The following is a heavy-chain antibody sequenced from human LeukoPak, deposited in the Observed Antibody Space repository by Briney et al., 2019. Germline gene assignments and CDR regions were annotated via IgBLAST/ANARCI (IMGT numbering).Heavy chain of an antibody. CDR3: AGDYAVTSFYYYGMDV. CDR1: GGSISSYY. D-gene: IGHD2-2*01. J-gene: IGHJ6*02. V-gene: IGHV4-59*01. Sequence: SETLSLTCTVSGGSISSYYWCWIRQPPGKGLGWIGYIYYSGSTNYNPSRKSRVTISVDTSKNQFSLKLSSVTAADTAVYYCAGDYAVTSFYYYGMDVGGQGTTVTVSS. CDR2: IYYSGST.